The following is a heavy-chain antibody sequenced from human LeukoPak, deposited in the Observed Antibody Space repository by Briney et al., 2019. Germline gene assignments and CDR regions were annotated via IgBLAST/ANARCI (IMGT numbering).Heavy chain of an antibody. V-gene: IGHV1-18*01. CDR3: ARGITMVRGVTDWFDP. D-gene: IGHD3-10*01. Sequence: ASVKVSCKASGYTFTSYGISRVRQAPGQGLEWMGWISAYNGNTNYAQKLQGRVTMTTDTSTSTAYMELRSLRSDDTAVYYCARGITMVRGVTDWFDPWGQGTLVTVSS. CDR2: ISAYNGNT. CDR1: GYTFTSYG. J-gene: IGHJ5*02.